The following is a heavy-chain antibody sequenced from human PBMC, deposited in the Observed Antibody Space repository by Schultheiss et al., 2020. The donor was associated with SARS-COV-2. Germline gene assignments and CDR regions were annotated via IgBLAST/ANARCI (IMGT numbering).Heavy chain of an antibody. Sequence: SETLSLTCAVYGGSFSGYYWSWIRQPPGKGLEWIGYIYYSGSTNYNPSLKSRVTISVDTSKNQFSLKLSSVTAADTAVYYCARGSGIAVAATGRYFDYWGQGTLVTVSS. CDR3: ARGSGIAVAATGRYFDY. CDR2: IYYSGST. V-gene: IGHV4-59*12. J-gene: IGHJ4*02. D-gene: IGHD6-19*01. CDR1: GGSFSGYY.